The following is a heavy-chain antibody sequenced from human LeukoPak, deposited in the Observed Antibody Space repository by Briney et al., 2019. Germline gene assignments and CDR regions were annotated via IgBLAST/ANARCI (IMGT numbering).Heavy chain of an antibody. CDR1: GYSFTDDY. Sequence: GASVKVSCKTSGYSFTDDYIHWVRQAPGQGLEWMGWINPKSGGTSYAQMFQGRVTLASDTSINTAYMALTRLTYDDTAVYYCARDAPFSPAHYWGQGTLVTVSS. CDR2: INPKSGGT. V-gene: IGHV1-2*02. J-gene: IGHJ4*02. CDR3: ARDAPFSPAHY.